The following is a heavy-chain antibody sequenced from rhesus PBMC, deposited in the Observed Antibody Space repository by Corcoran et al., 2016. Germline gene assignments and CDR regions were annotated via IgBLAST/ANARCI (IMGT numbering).Heavy chain of an antibody. V-gene: IGHV4-173*01. CDR2: ILGSRGST. CDR1: GGSIRSNW. J-gene: IGHJ5-1*01. CDR3: ARADGIAAGRYNRFDV. Sequence: QLQLQASCPGLVTPSETLSLTCAVSGGSIRSNWWSWLRQHPCKGLEWIGRILGSRGSTNSNPSLKRRVTISTDTSKNQLSRKLISVTAADTAVYYCARADGIAAGRYNRFDVWGPGVLVTVSS. D-gene: IGHD6-13*01.